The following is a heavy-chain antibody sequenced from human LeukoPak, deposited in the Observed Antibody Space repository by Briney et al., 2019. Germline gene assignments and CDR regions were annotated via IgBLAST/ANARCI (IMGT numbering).Heavy chain of an antibody. CDR3: ASDSY. CDR2: ISTSSTTI. CDR1: GFTFSTCT. V-gene: IGHV3-48*02. Sequence: GGSLRLSCAASGFTFSTCTMNWVRQAPGKGLEWVSYISTSSTTIYYADSVKGRFTISRDNAKNSLYLQMNSLRDEDTAVYYCASDSYWGQGTLVTVSS. J-gene: IGHJ4*02.